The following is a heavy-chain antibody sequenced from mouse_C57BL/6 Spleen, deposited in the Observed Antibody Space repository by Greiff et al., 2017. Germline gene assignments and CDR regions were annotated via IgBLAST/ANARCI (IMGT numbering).Heavy chain of an antibody. Sequence: QVQLQQPGAELVKPGASVKLSCKASGYTFTSYWMHWVKQRPGRGLEWIGRIDPNSGGTKYNEKFKSKATLTVDKPSSTAYMQLSSLTSEDSAVYYCAISTTVVATRTYWYFDVWGTGTTVTVSS. CDR3: AISTTVVATRTYWYFDV. D-gene: IGHD1-1*01. CDR1: GYTFTSYW. V-gene: IGHV1-72*01. J-gene: IGHJ1*03. CDR2: IDPNSGGT.